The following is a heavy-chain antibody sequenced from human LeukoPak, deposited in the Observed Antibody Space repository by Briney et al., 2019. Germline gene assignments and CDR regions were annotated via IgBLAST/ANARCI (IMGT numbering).Heavy chain of an antibody. CDR3: ARSRDGYLFDY. CDR1: GGSISSYY. CDR2: IYYSGNT. J-gene: IGHJ4*02. Sequence: SETLSLTCTVPGGSISSYYWSWIRQPPGKGLEWIDYIYYSGNTNYNPSLKSRVTISVDTSKNQFSLKLSSVTAAETAMYFCARSRDGYLFDYWGQGTLVTVSS. V-gene: IGHV4-59*01. D-gene: IGHD5-24*01.